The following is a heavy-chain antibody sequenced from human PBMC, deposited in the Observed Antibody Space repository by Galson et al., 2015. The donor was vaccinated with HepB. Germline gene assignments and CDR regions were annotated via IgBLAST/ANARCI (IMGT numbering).Heavy chain of an antibody. D-gene: IGHD3-3*01. CDR2: IYPGDSDT. Sequence: QSGAEVKKPGESLKISCKASGYSFSSYWIGWVRQMPGKGLEWMGIIYPGDSDTRYSPSFQGQVTISADKSISTAYLQWSSLKASDTAMYYCARQDFGVVMARTSHAFDIWGQGTMVTVSS. CDR1: GYSFSSYW. J-gene: IGHJ3*02. CDR3: ARQDFGVVMARTSHAFDI. V-gene: IGHV5-51*01.